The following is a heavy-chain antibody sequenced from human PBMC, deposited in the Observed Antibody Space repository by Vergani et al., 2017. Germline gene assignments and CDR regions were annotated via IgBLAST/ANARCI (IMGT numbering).Heavy chain of an antibody. Sequence: EVQLLESGGSLKQRGGSVRLSCAASGFTFSTYAMHWVRQAPGKGLEWVLALTGGGGSTDYADSFKVRFIISRNNSRDTLYLQMNSLRPEDTATYYCVKDAGCYENVFDPWGQGPLVTVSS. D-gene: IGHD1-26*01. J-gene: IGHJ5*02. CDR3: VKDAGCYENVFDP. V-gene: IGHV3-23*01. CDR1: GFTFSTYA. CDR2: LTGGGGST.